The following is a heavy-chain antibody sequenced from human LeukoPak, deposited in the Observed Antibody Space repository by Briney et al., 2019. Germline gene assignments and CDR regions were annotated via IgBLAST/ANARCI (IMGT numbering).Heavy chain of an antibody. Sequence: GGSLTLSCAASGFTFSGSAIHWVRQASGKGLEWVGRIGTTADNYATAYAASVKGRFTISRDDSKNTAYLQMNSLKTEDTAVYYCSGVVITLYYWGQGTLVTVSS. CDR1: GFTFSGSA. V-gene: IGHV3-73*01. D-gene: IGHD2-21*01. CDR2: IGTTADNYAT. J-gene: IGHJ4*02. CDR3: SGVVITLYY.